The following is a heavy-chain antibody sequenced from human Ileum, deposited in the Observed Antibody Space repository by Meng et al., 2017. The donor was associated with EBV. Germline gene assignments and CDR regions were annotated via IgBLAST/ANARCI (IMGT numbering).Heavy chain of an antibody. J-gene: IGHJ4*02. D-gene: IGHD6-19*01. Sequence: HVHLAGSGPGRVNPSWTPSLTCAVSGGSISSSNWWSWVRQPPGKGLEWIGEIYHSGSTNYNPSLKSRVTISVDKSKNQFSLNLSSVTAADTAVYYCARVGQWLPIDYWGQGTLVTVSS. V-gene: IGHV4-4*02. CDR1: GGSISSSNW. CDR2: IYHSGST. CDR3: ARVGQWLPIDY.